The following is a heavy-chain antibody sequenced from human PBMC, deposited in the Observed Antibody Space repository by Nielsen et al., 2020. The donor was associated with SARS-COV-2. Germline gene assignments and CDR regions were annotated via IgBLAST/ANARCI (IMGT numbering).Heavy chain of an antibody. J-gene: IGHJ4*02. Sequence: GESLKISCAASGFTFSSYWMSWVRQAPGRGLEWVGRIRSYANEYATAYAVSVKGRFTISRDDSQNTAYLQMNGLKTEDTAVYYCSSPTVAYWGQGTLVTVSS. CDR1: GFTFSSYW. D-gene: IGHD4-23*01. V-gene: IGHV3-73*01. CDR3: SSPTVAY. CDR2: IRSYANEYAT.